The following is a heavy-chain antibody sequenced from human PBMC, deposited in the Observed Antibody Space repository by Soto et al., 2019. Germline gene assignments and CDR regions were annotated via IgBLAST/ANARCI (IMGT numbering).Heavy chain of an antibody. D-gene: IGHD3-22*01. J-gene: IGHJ6*02. CDR1: GFTFISYS. CDR2: ISSSSSYI. V-gene: IGHV3-21*01. CDR3: ARALYYYDSSGYYPRDYYYYYGMDV. Sequence: GGSLKLSFSASGFTFISYSMNWVRKAPGKGLEWVSSISSSSSYIYYADSVKGRFTISRDNAKNSLYLQMNSLRAEDTAVYYCARALYYYDSSGYYPRDYYYYYGMDVWGQGTTVTVSS.